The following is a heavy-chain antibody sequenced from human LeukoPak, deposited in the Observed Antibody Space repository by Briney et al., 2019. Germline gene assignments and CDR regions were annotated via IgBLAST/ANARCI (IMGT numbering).Heavy chain of an antibody. CDR1: GFTFSSYW. D-gene: IGHD1-7*01. J-gene: IGHJ6*02. CDR3: AKLAQTPNYGMGV. Sequence: PGGSLRLSCAASGFTFSSYWRTWVRQAPGKGLEWVANIKQDGSEKYYVDSVKGRFTISRDNVKNSLYLQMNSLRAEDTAVYYCAKLAQTPNYGMGVWGQGTTVTVSS. CDR2: IKQDGSEK. V-gene: IGHV3-7*01.